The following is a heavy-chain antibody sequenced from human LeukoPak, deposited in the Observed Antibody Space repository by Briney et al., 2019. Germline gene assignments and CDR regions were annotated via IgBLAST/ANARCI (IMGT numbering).Heavy chain of an antibody. V-gene: IGHV3-33*01. J-gene: IGHJ3*02. CDR2: IWYDGSNK. D-gene: IGHD1-7*01. CDR1: GLTFSNHG. Sequence: PGRSLRLSCAASGLTFSNHGMHWVRQAPGKGLEWVAFIWYDGSNKYYADSVKGRFTISRDNSKNTLYLQMNSLRAEDTAVYYCAGTGTTVGAFDIWGQGTMVTVSS. CDR3: AGTGTTVGAFDI.